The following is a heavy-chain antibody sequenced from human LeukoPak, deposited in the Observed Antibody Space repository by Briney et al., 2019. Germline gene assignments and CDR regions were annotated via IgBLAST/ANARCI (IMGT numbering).Heavy chain of an antibody. CDR3: ARDRSTRGNWLDT. J-gene: IGHJ5*02. V-gene: IGHV1-2*02. CDR2: IAPDSGGT. D-gene: IGHD2-2*01. Sequence: GASVKVSCKASFSGNYFQWVRQAPGQGLEWMGWIAPDSGGTNYAQQFQDRVTMTRDTSLSIAYMEVSRLRSDDTAVYYCARDRSTRGNWLDTWGQGTLVTVSS. CDR1: FSGNY.